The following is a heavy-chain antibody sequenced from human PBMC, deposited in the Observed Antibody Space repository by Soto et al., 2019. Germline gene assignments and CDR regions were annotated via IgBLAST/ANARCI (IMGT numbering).Heavy chain of an antibody. J-gene: IGHJ4*02. Sequence: SETLSLTCAVYGGSFSGHYWSWIRQPPGKGLEWIGEINHSGSTNYNPSLKSRVTISVDTSKNQFSLKLSSVTAADTAVYYCARGRSRIPGSYRYIPGQFVYWGQGTLVTVAS. D-gene: IGHD3-16*02. CDR2: INHSGST. CDR3: ARGRSRIPGSYRYIPGQFVY. V-gene: IGHV4-34*01. CDR1: GGSFSGHY.